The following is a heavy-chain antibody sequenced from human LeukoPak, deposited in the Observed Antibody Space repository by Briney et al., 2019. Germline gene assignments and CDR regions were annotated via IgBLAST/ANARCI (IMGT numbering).Heavy chain of an antibody. CDR2: INHSGST. Sequence: SETLSLTCAVYGGSFSGYYWSWIRQPPGKGLEWIGEINHSGSTNYNPSLKSRVTISVDTSKNQFSLKLSSVTAADTAVYYCARHSKYYDFWSGYYHGAFDIWGQGTMVTVSS. V-gene: IGHV4-34*01. CDR1: GGSFSGYY. J-gene: IGHJ3*02. CDR3: ARHSKYYDFWSGYYHGAFDI. D-gene: IGHD3-3*01.